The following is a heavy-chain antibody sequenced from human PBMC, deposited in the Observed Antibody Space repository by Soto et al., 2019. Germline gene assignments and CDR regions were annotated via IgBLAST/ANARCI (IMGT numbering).Heavy chain of an antibody. J-gene: IGHJ6*02. V-gene: IGHV1-46*01. CDR2: INPTGGDT. D-gene: IGHD2-2*01. CDR1: GYTFTTYF. Sequence: QVQLVQSGAEVKKPGASVKVSCKASGYTFTTYFLHWVRQAPGQGFEWMGRINPTGGDTTYAQNFQGRVTVTRETSTSTVYIEVGSLTSKDTAVYYCARGSYASNVFIMDVWGQGTTVTVSS. CDR3: ARGSYASNVFIMDV.